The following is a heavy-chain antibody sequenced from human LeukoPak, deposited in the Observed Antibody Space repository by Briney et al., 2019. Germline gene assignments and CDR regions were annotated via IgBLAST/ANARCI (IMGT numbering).Heavy chain of an antibody. Sequence: GGSLRLSCAASGCTFSSYAMSWVRQAPGKGLEWVAAISCSGGSTYYPDSVRGRFTISTDNSKNTPYLQMNSLRAEDTAVYYCAKCNSEDYYGSYGGQPTLVTVPS. CDR2: ISCSGGST. CDR3: AKCNSEDYYGSY. D-gene: IGHD3-10*01. V-gene: IGHV3-23*01. J-gene: IGHJ4*02. CDR1: GCTFSSYA.